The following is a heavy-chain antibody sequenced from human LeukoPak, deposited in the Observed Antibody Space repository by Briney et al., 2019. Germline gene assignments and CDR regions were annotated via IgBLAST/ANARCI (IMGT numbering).Heavy chain of an antibody. V-gene: IGHV3-74*01. CDR2: INSDGSST. CDR3: ARDPAKFWSGHDY. Sequence: PGGSLRLSCAASGFTFSNYWMHWVRQAPGKGLVWVSRINSDGSSTTYADSVKGRFTISRDNAKNTLYLQMNSLRAEDTAVYYCARDPAKFWSGHDYWGQGTLVTVSS. CDR1: GFTFSNYW. D-gene: IGHD3-3*01. J-gene: IGHJ4*02.